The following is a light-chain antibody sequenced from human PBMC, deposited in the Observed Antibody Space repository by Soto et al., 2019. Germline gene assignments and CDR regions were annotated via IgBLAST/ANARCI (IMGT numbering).Light chain of an antibody. CDR1: STDVGGYNY. Sequence: QSVLTQPPSASGSPGQSVTISCTGTSTDVGGYNYVSWYQQHPGKAPKVMIYEVSKRPSGVPDRFSGSKSGHTASLTVSGLQAEDEADYYCCSYAGSNNIWVFGGGTKLNVL. V-gene: IGLV2-8*01. J-gene: IGLJ3*02. CDR3: CSYAGSNNIWV. CDR2: EVS.